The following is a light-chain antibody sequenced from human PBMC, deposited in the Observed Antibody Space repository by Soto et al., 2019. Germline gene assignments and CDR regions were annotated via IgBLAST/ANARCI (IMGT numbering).Light chain of an antibody. CDR2: GAS. Sequence: EIVLTQSPGTLSLSPGERATLTCRASQSVSSSYLAWYQQKPGQAPRLLIYGASSMETGIPERFSGSGSGTDFTLTISRLEPEDFAVYYCQQYDSSPRTFGQGTKVEIK. J-gene: IGKJ1*01. CDR1: QSVSSSY. CDR3: QQYDSSPRT. V-gene: IGKV3-20*01.